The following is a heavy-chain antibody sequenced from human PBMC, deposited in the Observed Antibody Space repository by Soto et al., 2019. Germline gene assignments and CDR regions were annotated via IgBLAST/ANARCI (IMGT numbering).Heavy chain of an antibody. CDR3: DRTFDYYGMDV. V-gene: IGHV4-38-2*01. J-gene: IGHJ6*02. CDR1: GYSIASGYY. CDR2: IYHAGSV. Sequence: SETLSLTCAVSGYSIASGYYWAWIRQSPGKGLGWIGSIYHAGSVYYNPSLNGRVALSMDTSKNHFSLKLTSVTAADTAVYYCDRTFDYYGMDVWGQGATVTVSS.